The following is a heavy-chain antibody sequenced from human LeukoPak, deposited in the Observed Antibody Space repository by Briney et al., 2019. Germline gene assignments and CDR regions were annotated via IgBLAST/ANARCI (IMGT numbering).Heavy chain of an antibody. D-gene: IGHD6-6*01. CDR1: GFIFNSSV. CDR2: ISHDGGNK. V-gene: IGHV3-30*04. J-gene: IGHJ4*02. CDR3: ARVVVSGSSDYFDY. Sequence: GGSLRLSCAASGFIFNSSVMHWVRQAPGKGLEWVAVISHDGGNKYYADSVKGRFTISRDNSKNTLYLQMNSLRAEDTAVYYCARVVVSGSSDYFDYWGRGTLVTVSS.